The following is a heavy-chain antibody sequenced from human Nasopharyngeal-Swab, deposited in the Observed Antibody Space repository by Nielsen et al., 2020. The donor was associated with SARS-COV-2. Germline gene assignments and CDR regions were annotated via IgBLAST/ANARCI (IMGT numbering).Heavy chain of an antibody. V-gene: IGHV1-18*01. Sequence: ASVQVSCKASGYTFTSYGISWVRQAPGQGLEWMGWISAYNGNTNYAQKLQGRVTMTTDTSTSTAYMELRSLRSDDTAVYYCASCSSTSFFDAFDIWGQGTMVTVSS. J-gene: IGHJ3*02. D-gene: IGHD2-2*01. CDR1: GYTFTSYG. CDR3: ASCSSTSFFDAFDI. CDR2: ISAYNGNT.